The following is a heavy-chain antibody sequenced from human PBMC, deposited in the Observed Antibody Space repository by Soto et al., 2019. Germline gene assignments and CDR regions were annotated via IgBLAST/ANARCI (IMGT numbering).Heavy chain of an antibody. CDR3: AASQVERHWFDP. J-gene: IGHJ5*02. CDR1: GFTFTSSA. V-gene: IGHV1-58*01. Sequence: SVKVSCKASGFTFTSSAVQWVRQARGQRLEWIGWIVVGSGNTNYAQKFQERVTITRDMSTSTAYMELSSLRSEDTAVYYCAASQVERHWFDPWGQGTLVTVSS. D-gene: IGHD1-1*01. CDR2: IVVGSGNT.